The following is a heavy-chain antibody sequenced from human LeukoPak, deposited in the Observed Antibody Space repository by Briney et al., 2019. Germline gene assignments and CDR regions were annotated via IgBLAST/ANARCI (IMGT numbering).Heavy chain of an antibody. CDR2: IYYSGST. J-gene: IGHJ3*02. CDR3: ARDPTYYYDSSGYSWGAFDI. CDR1: GGSISSYY. D-gene: IGHD3-22*01. V-gene: IGHV4-59*01. Sequence: SETLSLTCTVSGGSISSYYWSWIRQPPGKGLEWIGYIYYSGSTNYNPSLKSRVTISVDTSKNQFSLKLSSVTAADTAVYYCARDPTYYYDSSGYSWGAFDIWGQGTMVTVSS.